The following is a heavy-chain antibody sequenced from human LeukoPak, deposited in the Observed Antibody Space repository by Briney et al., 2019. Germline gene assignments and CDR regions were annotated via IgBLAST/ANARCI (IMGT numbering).Heavy chain of an antibody. CDR3: AGLRRAYYYYMDV. CDR1: EVTFSTYT. Sequence: GGSLRLSCAASEVTFSTYTMTWVRQAPGKGLEWLSSISGSGNYIYYADSLKGRFTISRDNANNLLFLQMSSLRAEDTAVYFCAGLRRAYYYYMDVWGKGTTVTVSS. CDR2: ISGSGNYI. V-gene: IGHV3-21*06. J-gene: IGHJ6*03.